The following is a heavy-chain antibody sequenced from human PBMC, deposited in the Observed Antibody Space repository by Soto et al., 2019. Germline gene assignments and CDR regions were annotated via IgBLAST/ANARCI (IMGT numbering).Heavy chain of an antibody. CDR1: GFSFTGYY. Sequence: ASVKVSCKASGFSFTGYYIHWLRQAPGQGLEWMGWINAHSGGTEYAQKFQGRVTLTRDTSIATAYLTLTSLTSDDTALYYCAKDLTRQLAYWLDPWGQGTQVTV. CDR2: INAHSGGT. J-gene: IGHJ5*02. CDR3: AKDLTRQLAYWLDP. V-gene: IGHV1-2*02. D-gene: IGHD6-6*01.